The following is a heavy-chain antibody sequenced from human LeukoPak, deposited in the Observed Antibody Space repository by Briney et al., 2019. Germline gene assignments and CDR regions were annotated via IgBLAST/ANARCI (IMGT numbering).Heavy chain of an antibody. J-gene: IGHJ5*02. D-gene: IGHD2-2*01. Sequence: SVKVSCKAPGGTFSSYAISWVRQAPGQGLEWMGGIIPIFGTANYAQKFQGRVTITTDESTSTAYMELSSLRSEDTAVYYCARVVMVPAGNWFDPWGQGTLVTVSS. CDR3: ARVVMVPAGNWFDP. CDR2: IIPIFGTA. CDR1: GGTFSSYA. V-gene: IGHV1-69*05.